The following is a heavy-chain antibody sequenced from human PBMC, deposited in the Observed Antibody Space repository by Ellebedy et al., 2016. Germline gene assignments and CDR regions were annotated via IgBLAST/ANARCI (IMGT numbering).Heavy chain of an antibody. V-gene: IGHV1-2*02. CDR3: ARGGTISPTNWFNP. J-gene: IGHJ5*02. CDR2: INPNSGGT. D-gene: IGHD3-3*01. Sequence: ASVKVSCXASGYTFTGYYMHWVRQAPGQGLEWMGWINPNSGGTNYAQKFQGRVTMTRDTSISTAYMELSRLRSDDTAVYYCARGGTISPTNWFNPWGQGTLVTVSS. CDR1: GYTFTGYY.